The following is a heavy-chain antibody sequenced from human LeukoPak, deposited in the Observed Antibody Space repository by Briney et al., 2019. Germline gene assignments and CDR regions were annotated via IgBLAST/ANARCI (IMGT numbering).Heavy chain of an antibody. CDR1: GFTFSSYE. D-gene: IGHD2-15*01. V-gene: IGHV3-48*03. J-gene: IGHJ5*02. CDR2: ISSSGSTI. CDR3: ESGYCSGGSCPNWFDP. Sequence: PGGSLRLSCAASGFTFSSYEMNWVRQAPGKGLEWVSYISSSGSTIYYADSVKGRFTISRDNAKNSLYLQMNSLRAEDTAVYYCESGYCSGGSCPNWFDPWGQGTLVTVSS.